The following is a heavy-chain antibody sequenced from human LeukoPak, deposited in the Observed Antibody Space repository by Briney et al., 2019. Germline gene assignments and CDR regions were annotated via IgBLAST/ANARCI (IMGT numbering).Heavy chain of an antibody. CDR1: GFTFSSYE. Sequence: GGSLRLSCAASGFTFSSYEMNWARQAPGKGLEWVAYIQYDGSNEQYADSVKGRFSISRDSSKNILYLQMNSLRAEDTAVYYCAKDRCSNGIGCYYYYMDVWGKGTTVTISS. D-gene: IGHD2-8*01. CDR3: AKDRCSNGIGCYYYYMDV. J-gene: IGHJ6*03. CDR2: IQYDGSNE. V-gene: IGHV3-30*02.